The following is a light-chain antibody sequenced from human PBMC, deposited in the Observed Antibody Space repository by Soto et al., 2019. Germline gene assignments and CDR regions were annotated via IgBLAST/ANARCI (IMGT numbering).Light chain of an antibody. Sequence: DIQLTQSPSSLSASVGDRVTISCRASQDISNYLVWYQQKPGKAPNLLIYAASTLQSGVSSRFSGSGSGTEFILTISSLQPEDFATYYCQQFDSSPFTFGPGTKVDIK. CDR3: QQFDSSPFT. V-gene: IGKV1-9*01. J-gene: IGKJ3*01. CDR1: QDISNY. CDR2: AAS.